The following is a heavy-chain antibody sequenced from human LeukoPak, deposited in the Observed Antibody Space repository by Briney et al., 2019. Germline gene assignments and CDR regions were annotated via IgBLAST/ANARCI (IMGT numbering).Heavy chain of an antibody. D-gene: IGHD2-2*01. CDR2: IKQDGSEK. CDR3: ARTGQVVPAAFDY. V-gene: IGHV3-7*01. CDR1: GFTFSSYW. J-gene: IGHJ4*02. Sequence: GGSLRLSCAASGFTFSSYWMSWVRQAPGKGLEWVANIKQDGSEKYYVDSVEGRFTISRDNAKNSLYLQMNSLRAEDTAVYYCARTGQVVPAAFDYWGQGTLVTVSS.